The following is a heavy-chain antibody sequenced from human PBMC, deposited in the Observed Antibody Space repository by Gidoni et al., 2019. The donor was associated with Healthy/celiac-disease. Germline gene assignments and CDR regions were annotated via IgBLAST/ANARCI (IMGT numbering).Heavy chain of an antibody. CDR3: ARDHLGYSSGHFDY. Sequence: VQLVESGVGVVQPGRSLRFSCAASGFPLRSYAMHWVRQAPGKGLEWVAVISYDGSKKYYADSVKGRFTISRDNSKNTLYLQMNSLRAEDTAVYYCARDHLGYSSGHFDYWGQGTLVTVSS. CDR1: GFPLRSYA. D-gene: IGHD6-19*01. V-gene: IGHV3-30-3*01. CDR2: ISYDGSKK. J-gene: IGHJ4*02.